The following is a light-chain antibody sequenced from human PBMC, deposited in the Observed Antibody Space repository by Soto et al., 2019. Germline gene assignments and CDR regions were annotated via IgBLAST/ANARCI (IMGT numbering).Light chain of an antibody. V-gene: IGKV3-20*01. CDR1: ESVASSY. J-gene: IGKJ1*01. CDR2: GAS. CDR3: QLYGSSPWA. Sequence: EIVLTQSPGTLSLSPGERATLSCRASESVASSYLAWYQQKPGQAPRLLIDGASSRATGIPDRFSGRGSGTDFTLTISRLEPEDFAVYYCQLYGSSPWAFGPGTKVEIK.